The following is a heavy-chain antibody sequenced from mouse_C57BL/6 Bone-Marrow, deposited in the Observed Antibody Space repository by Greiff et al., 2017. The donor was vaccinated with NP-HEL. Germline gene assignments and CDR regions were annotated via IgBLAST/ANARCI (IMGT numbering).Heavy chain of an antibody. Sequence: EVQGVESGEGLVKPGGSLKLSCAASGFTFSSYAMSWVRQTPEKRLEWVAYISSGGDYIYYADTVKGRFTISRDNARNTLYLQMSSLKSEDTAMYYCTRRGRSGPFAYWGQGTLVTVSA. V-gene: IGHV5-9-1*02. J-gene: IGHJ3*01. CDR2: ISSGGDYI. CDR3: TRRGRSGPFAY. CDR1: GFTFSSYA.